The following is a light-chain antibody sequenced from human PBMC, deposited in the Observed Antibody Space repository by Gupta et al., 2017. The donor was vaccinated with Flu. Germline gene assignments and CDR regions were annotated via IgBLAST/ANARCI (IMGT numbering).Light chain of an antibody. Sequence: SALTQPPSVSGPPAQSVTISCTGTSSDIGTYNRVSWYQQPPGTAPKLMIYEVSNRPAGVPDRFSASKSGNTASLTISGLQGEDEADYYCTSYTSSSTYVFGTGTKVTVL. J-gene: IGLJ1*01. CDR2: EVS. CDR1: SSDIGTYNR. CDR3: TSYTSSSTYV. V-gene: IGLV2-18*02.